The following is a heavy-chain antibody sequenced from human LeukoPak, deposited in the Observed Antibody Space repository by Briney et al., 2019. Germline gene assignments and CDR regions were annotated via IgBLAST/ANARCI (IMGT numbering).Heavy chain of an antibody. CDR1: GFTFSSDG. D-gene: IGHD5-18*01. J-gene: IGHJ4*02. V-gene: IGHV3-30*02. CDR3: AKENRGYSYXFYFDY. Sequence: GGSLRLSCAASGFTFSSDGMHWVRQAPGRGLEGGAFILYDGSNKYYEDSVKNRFTISRDNSKNKLYLQMNSLRAEDTAVYYCAKENRGYSYXFYFDYXXQGTLVTVXS. CDR2: ILYDGSNK.